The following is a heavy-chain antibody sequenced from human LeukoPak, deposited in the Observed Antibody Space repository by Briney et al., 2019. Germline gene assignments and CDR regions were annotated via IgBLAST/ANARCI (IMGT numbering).Heavy chain of an antibody. CDR2: IYSGGST. CDR1: GFTVSSNY. D-gene: IGHD6-13*01. CDR3: ARDAGSSWYGVYFDY. Sequence: PGGSLRLSCAASGFTVSSNYMSWVRQAPGKGLEWVSVIYSGGSTYYADSVKGRFTISSDNSKNTLYLQMNSLRAEDTAVYYCARDAGSSWYGVYFDYWGQGTLVTVSS. J-gene: IGHJ4*02. V-gene: IGHV3-53*01.